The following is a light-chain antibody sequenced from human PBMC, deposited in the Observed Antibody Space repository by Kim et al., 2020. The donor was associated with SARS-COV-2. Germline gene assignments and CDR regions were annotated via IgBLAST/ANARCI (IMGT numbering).Light chain of an antibody. CDR1: SSDGGNYNL. J-gene: IGLJ7*01. Sequence: PGQSITISCTGTSSDGGNYNLVSWYQQHPGKAPKLMIYEVTKRPSGVSNRFSGSKSGNTASLTISGLQAEDEADYYCCSYAGSRNVFGGGTQLTVL. CDR3: CSYAGSRNV. CDR2: EVT. V-gene: IGLV2-23*02.